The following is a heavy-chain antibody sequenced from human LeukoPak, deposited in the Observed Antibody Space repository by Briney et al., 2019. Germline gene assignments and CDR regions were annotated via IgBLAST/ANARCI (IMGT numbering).Heavy chain of an antibody. J-gene: IGHJ5*02. V-gene: IGHV3-23*01. D-gene: IGHD3/OR15-3a*01. CDR2: ISGSGGST. Sequence: GGSLRLSCAASGFTFSSYAMSWVRQAPGKGLEWVSAISGSGGSTYYADSVKGRFTISRDNSKTTLYLQMNSLRAEDTAVYYCAKDVSWTLPYNWFDPWGQGTLVTVSS. CDR3: AKDVSWTLPYNWFDP. CDR1: GFTFSSYA.